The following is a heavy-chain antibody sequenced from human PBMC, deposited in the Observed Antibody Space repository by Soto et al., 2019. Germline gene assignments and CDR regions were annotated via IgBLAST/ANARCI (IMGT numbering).Heavy chain of an antibody. J-gene: IGHJ6*02. V-gene: IGHV6-1*01. CDR3: ARGPNYSASGSPSCCMDV. Sequence: PSQTLSLTCAISGDSVSTNSAAWNWIRQSPSRGLEWLGRTYYTSKWYNDYAASVENRITINPDPSKNQFSLQLNSVTPEDTAIYYCARGPNYSASGSPSCCMDVWGQGTPVTVSS. CDR1: GDSVSTNSAA. D-gene: IGHD3-10*01. CDR2: TYYTSKWYN.